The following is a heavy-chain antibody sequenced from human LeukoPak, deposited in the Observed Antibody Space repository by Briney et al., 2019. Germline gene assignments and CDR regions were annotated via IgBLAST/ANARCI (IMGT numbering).Heavy chain of an antibody. CDR3: ARDQGYGMDV. Sequence: PSETLSLTCTVSGGSISSSSYYWGWIRQPPGKGLEWIGSIYYSGSTYYNPSLKSRVTISVDTSKNQFSLKLSSVTAADTAVYYCARDQGYGMDVWGQGTTVTVSS. V-gene: IGHV4-39*02. CDR1: GGSISSSSYY. J-gene: IGHJ6*02. CDR2: IYYSGST.